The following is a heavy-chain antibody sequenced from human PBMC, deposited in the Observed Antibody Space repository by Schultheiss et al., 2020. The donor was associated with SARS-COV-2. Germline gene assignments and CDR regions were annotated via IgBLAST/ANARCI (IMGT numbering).Heavy chain of an antibody. CDR3: ARGSKAGGFDP. V-gene: IGHV4-34*01. D-gene: IGHD4-11*01. Sequence: SETLSLTCAVSGYSISSGYYWSWIRQPPGKGLEWIGEINHSGSTNYNPSLKSRVTISVDTSKNQFSLKLSSVTAADTAVYYCARGSKAGGFDPWGQGTLVTVSS. J-gene: IGHJ5*02. CDR2: INHSGST. CDR1: GYSISSGYY.